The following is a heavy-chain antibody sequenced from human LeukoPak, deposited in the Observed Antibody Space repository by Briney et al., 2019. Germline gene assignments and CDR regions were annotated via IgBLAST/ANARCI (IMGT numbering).Heavy chain of an antibody. Sequence: ASVKVSCKASGYTFTSYDINWVRQAPGQGLEWMGWMNPNSGNTGYAQKFQGRVTMTRNTSISTAYMELSSLRSEDTAVYSCARGTMVRGVIRVDYYGMDVWGQGTTVTVSS. D-gene: IGHD3-10*01. CDR1: GYTFTSYD. CDR3: ARGTMVRGVIRVDYYGMDV. J-gene: IGHJ6*02. V-gene: IGHV1-8*01. CDR2: MNPNSGNT.